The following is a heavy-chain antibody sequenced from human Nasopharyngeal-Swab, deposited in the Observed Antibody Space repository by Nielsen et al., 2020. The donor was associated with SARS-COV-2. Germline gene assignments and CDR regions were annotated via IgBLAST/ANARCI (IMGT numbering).Heavy chain of an antibody. CDR3: ARAGTSDYYYYGMDV. CDR1: GFTFDDYG. J-gene: IGHJ6*02. D-gene: IGHD6-13*01. Sequence: GESLKISCAASGFTFDDYGMSWVRQAPGKGLEWVSGINWNGGSTGYADSVKDRFTISRDNAKNSLYLQMNSLRAEDTALYHCARAGTSDYYYYGMDVWGQGTTVTVSS. CDR2: INWNGGST. V-gene: IGHV3-20*01.